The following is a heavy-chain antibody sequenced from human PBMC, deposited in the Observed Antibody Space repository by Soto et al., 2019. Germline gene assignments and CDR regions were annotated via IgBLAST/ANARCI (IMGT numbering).Heavy chain of an antibody. CDR2: ISWNSGSI. V-gene: IGHV3-9*01. CDR3: AKDATVRGIAVAGHFDY. J-gene: IGHJ4*02. D-gene: IGHD6-19*01. Sequence: EVQLVESGGGLVQPGRSLRLSCAASGFTFDDYAMHWVRQAPGKGLEWVSGISWNSGSIGYADSVKGRFTISRDNAKNSLYLQMNSLRAEDTALYYRAKDATVRGIAVAGHFDYWGQGTLVTVSS. CDR1: GFTFDDYA.